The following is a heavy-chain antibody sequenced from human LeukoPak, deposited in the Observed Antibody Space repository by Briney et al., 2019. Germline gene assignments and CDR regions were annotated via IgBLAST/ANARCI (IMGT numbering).Heavy chain of an antibody. D-gene: IGHD3-10*01. V-gene: IGHV3-30*04. Sequence: PGRSLRLSCAASGFTFSSYAMHWVRQAPGKGVEWVAVISYDGSNKYYADSVKGRYTISRDNSKNTLYLQMNSLRAQGTGVYYCAREDDRNYYGLDDAFDMWDQGTIVTVSS. CDR1: GFTFSSYA. CDR3: AREDDRNYYGLDDAFDM. CDR2: ISYDGSNK. J-gene: IGHJ3*02.